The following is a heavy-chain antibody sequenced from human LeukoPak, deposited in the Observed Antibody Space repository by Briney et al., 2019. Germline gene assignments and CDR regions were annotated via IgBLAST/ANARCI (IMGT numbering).Heavy chain of an antibody. CDR2: IYGNGST. V-gene: IGHV4-4*07. CDR3: ARVGRDYDILTGYYHPGPFDY. CDR1: GDPISDYC. Sequence: SETLSLTCTVSGDPISDYCWTWIRQPAGMGLEWIGRIYGNGSTNYNPSLKSRVAMSIDTSKNQFSLKLSSVTAADTAVYYCARVGRDYDILTGYYHPGPFDYWGQGTLVTVPS. J-gene: IGHJ4*02. D-gene: IGHD3-9*01.